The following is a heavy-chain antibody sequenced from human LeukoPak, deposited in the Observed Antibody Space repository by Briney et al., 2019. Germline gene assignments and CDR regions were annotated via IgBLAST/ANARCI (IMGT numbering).Heavy chain of an antibody. Sequence: GGSLRLSCAASGFTFSSYTMHWARQLPGKGLVWVSRISPTGSTTSYADSVKGRFTVSRDNAKNTLYLQVNNLRAEDTAVYYCARGPNSNWSGLDFWGQGTLLTVSS. CDR1: GFTFSSYT. CDR2: ISPTGSTT. J-gene: IGHJ4*02. D-gene: IGHD6-6*01. V-gene: IGHV3-74*01. CDR3: ARGPNSNWSGLDF.